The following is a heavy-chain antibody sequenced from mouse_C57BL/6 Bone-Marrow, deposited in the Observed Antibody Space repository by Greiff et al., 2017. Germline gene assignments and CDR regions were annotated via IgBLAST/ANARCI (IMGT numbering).Heavy chain of an antibody. CDR3: ARDPGYSYFDY. J-gene: IGHJ2*01. V-gene: IGHV3-3*01. Sequence: EVKVEESGPSLVSPSQTLSLTCTVTGFSINSDCYWIWIRQFPGNKLEYIGYTFYSGITYYNPSLESRTYITRDTSKNQFSLKLSSVTTEDTATYYCARDPGYSYFDYWGQGTTLTVSS. CDR1: GFSINSDCY. CDR2: TFYSGIT. D-gene: IGHD2-3*01.